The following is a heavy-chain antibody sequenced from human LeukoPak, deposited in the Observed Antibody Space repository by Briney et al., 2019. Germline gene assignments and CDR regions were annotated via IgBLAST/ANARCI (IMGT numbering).Heavy chain of an antibody. V-gene: IGHV3-30*18. D-gene: IGHD3-10*02. CDR3: AELGITMIGGV. J-gene: IGHJ6*04. CDR1: GFTFRTYG. CDR2: VIHDGSKE. Sequence: GGSLRLSCDASGFTFRTYGMHWVRQAPGKGLEWVAVVIHDGSKEFYADSVKGRFTVSRDNAKNSLYLQMNSLRAEDTAVYYCAELGITMIGGVWGKGTTVTISS.